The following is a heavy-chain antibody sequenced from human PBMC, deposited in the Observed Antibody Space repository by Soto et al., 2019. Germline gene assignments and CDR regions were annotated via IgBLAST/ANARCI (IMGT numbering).Heavy chain of an antibody. D-gene: IGHD3-3*02. J-gene: IGHJ4*02. CDR1: GGSISSSSYY. V-gene: IGHV4-39*01. Sequence: SETQSLTCTVSGGSISSSSYYWGWIRQPPGKGLEWIGSIYYSGSTYYNPSLKSRVTISVDTSKNQFSLKLSSVTAADTAVYYCARGYIFGVVITPKYYFDYWGQGTLVTVSS. CDR3: ARGYIFGVVITPKYYFDY. CDR2: IYYSGST.